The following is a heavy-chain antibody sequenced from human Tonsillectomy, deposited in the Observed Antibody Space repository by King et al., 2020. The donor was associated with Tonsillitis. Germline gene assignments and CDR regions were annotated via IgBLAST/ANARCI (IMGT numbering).Heavy chain of an antibody. CDR1: GGSISGGTYY. D-gene: IGHD2-15*01. CDR3: GRYEGGVFDP. Sequence: QLQESGPGLVKPSQTLSLTCTVSGGSISGGTYYWIWIRQHPGKGREWIVYFYDIGKTYYNPSLKSRLTISVDTSKNQFSLKLSSVTAADTAVYYCGRYEGGVFDPWGQGTLVTVSS. J-gene: IGHJ5*02. V-gene: IGHV4-31*03. CDR2: FYDIGKT.